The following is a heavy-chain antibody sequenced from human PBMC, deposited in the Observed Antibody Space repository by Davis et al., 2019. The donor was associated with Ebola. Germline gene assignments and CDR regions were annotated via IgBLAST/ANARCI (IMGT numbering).Heavy chain of an antibody. Sequence: GGSLRLSCAASGFTFSSYGMHWVRQAPGKGLEWVAVIWYDGSNKYYADSVKGRFTISRDNSKNTLYLQMNSLRAEDTAMYYCAKGSDTSGYSPLDYWGQGTLVTVSS. CDR3: AKGSDTSGYSPLDY. D-gene: IGHD5-12*01. CDR2: IWYDGSNK. V-gene: IGHV3-33*06. J-gene: IGHJ4*02. CDR1: GFTFSSYG.